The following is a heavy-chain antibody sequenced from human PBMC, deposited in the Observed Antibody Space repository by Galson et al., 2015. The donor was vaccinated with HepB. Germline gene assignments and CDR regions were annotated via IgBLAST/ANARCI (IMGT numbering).Heavy chain of an antibody. CDR1: GGSFSGYY. CDR2: INHSGST. D-gene: IGHD2-15*01. V-gene: IGHV4-34*01. CDR3: ARGLAGFHTF. J-gene: IGHJ4*02. Sequence: TLSLTCAVYGGSFSGYYWSWIRQPPGKGLEWIGEINHSGSTNYNPSLKSRVTISVDTSKNQFSLKLSSVTAADTAVYYCARGLAGFHTFWGQGTLVTVSS.